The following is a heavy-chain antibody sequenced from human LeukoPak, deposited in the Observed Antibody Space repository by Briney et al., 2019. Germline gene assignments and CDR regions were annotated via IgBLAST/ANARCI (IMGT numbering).Heavy chain of an antibody. CDR1: GVSISSYY. J-gene: IGHJ3*01. Sequence: SEALSPTCTVSGVSISSYYWNWIRQPPGKGLEWIGYIYYSGSTNYNPSLKSRVTISLDTSKNQFSLKLSSVTAADTAVYYCARHDGSSWYYAFDVWGQGTMVTVSS. CDR2: IYYSGST. CDR3: ARHDGSSWYYAFDV. D-gene: IGHD6-13*01. V-gene: IGHV4-59*08.